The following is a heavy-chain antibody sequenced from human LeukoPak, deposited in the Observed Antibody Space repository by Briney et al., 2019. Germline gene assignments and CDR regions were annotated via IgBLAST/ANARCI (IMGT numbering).Heavy chain of an antibody. CDR3: AKAAPIRYCSSTSCPFDY. D-gene: IGHD2-2*01. CDR1: GFTFSRYA. Sequence: GGSLRLSCSASGFTFSRYAMSCVREAPGKGLEWVSAISGSGGSTYYADSVKGRFTISRDNSKNTLYLQMNSLRADDTAVYYCAKAAPIRYCSSTSCPFDYWGQGTLVTVSS. V-gene: IGHV3-23*01. CDR2: ISGSGGST. J-gene: IGHJ4*02.